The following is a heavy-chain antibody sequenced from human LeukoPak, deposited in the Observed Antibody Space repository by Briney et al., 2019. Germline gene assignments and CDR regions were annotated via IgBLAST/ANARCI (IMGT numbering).Heavy chain of an antibody. J-gene: IGHJ5*02. Sequence: ASVKVSCKASGYTFTNFGISWVRQAPGQGLEWMGWITPYNGNTNYAQTLQGRVTMTTDTSTSTAYMELRSLRSDDTAVYYCARDTKRSRARWENLGIDPWGQGTLVTVSS. D-gene: IGHD3-16*01. V-gene: IGHV1-18*01. CDR1: GYTFTNFG. CDR3: ARDTKRSRARWENLGIDP. CDR2: ITPYNGNT.